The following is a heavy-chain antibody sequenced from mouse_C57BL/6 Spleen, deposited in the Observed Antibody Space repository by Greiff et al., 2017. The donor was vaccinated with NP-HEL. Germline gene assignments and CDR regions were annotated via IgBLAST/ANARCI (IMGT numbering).Heavy chain of an antibody. Sequence: VKLQESGAELMKPGASVKLSCKATGYTFTGYWIEWVKQRPGHGLEWIGEILPGSGSTNYNEKFKGKATFTADTSSKTAYMQLSSLTTEDSAIYYCARGSYYYGSSYAWFAYWGQGTLVTVSA. CDR2: ILPGSGST. CDR1: GYTFTGYW. V-gene: IGHV1-9*01. CDR3: ARGSYYYGSSYAWFAY. D-gene: IGHD1-1*01. J-gene: IGHJ3*01.